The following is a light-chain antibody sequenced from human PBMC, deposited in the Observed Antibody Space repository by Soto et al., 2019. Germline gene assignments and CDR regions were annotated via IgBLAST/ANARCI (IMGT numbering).Light chain of an antibody. J-gene: IGKJ1*01. Sequence: GLTQSAGTLSLSPGERATLYCRASQSVSNTYVAWYQHIPGQTPRLLIYGASNRATGIPDRFSGSGSGTDFTLTISRLEPEDFAVYYCQQHDNSPWLFGQGTKVDIK. CDR2: GAS. V-gene: IGKV3-20*01. CDR1: QSVSNTY. CDR3: QQHDNSPWL.